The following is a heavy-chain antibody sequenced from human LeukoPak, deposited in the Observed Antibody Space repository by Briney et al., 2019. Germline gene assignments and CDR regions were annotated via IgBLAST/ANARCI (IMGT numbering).Heavy chain of an antibody. D-gene: IGHD5-18*01. Sequence: ASVKVSCKASGYTFTGYYMHWVRQAPGQGLEWMGWINPNSGGTNYAQKFQGRVTMTRDTSISTAYMELRSLRSDDTAVYYCARDLSIQLWPLWYYYYYGMDVWGQGTTVTVSS. V-gene: IGHV1-2*02. CDR1: GYTFTGYY. CDR3: ARDLSIQLWPLWYYYYYGMDV. J-gene: IGHJ6*02. CDR2: INPNSGGT.